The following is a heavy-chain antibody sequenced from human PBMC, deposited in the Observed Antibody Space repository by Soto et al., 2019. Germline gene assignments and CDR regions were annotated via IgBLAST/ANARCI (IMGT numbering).Heavy chain of an antibody. CDR1: GYTFTGYY. CDR3: ARGVGSDCTNGVCALYYYYYYGMDV. V-gene: IGHV1-2*02. D-gene: IGHD2-8*01. J-gene: IGHJ6*02. CDR2: INPNSGGT. Sequence: ASVKVSCKASGYTFTGYYMHWVRQAPGQGLEWMGWINPNSGGTNYAQKFQGRVTMTRDTSISTAYMELSRLRSDDTAVYYCARGVGSDCTNGVCALYYYYYYGMDVWVQGTMVAVSS.